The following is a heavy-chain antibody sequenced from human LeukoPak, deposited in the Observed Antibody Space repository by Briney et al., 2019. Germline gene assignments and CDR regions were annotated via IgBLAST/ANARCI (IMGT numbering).Heavy chain of an antibody. J-gene: IGHJ2*01. D-gene: IGHD3-22*01. CDR1: GFTFSTYS. Sequence: GGSLRVSCAASGFTFSTYSLNWVRQAPGKGLEWVSVIYSGGSTYYADSVKGRFTISRDNSKNTLYLQMNSLRAEDTAVYYCARDKVYYYDSSGYSYYWYFDLWGRGTLVTVSS. CDR3: ARDKVYYYDSSGYSYYWYFDL. CDR2: IYSGGST. V-gene: IGHV3-66*01.